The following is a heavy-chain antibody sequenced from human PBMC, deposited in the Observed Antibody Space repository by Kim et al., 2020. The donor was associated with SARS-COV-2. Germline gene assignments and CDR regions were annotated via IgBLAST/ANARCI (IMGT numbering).Heavy chain of an antibody. Sequence: SETLSLTCTVSGGSISSSSYYWGWIRQPPGKGLEWIGSIYYSESTYYNPSLKSRVTISVDTSKNQFSLKLSSVTAADTAVYSCARHATMLVVVITPYFAYWGQGTLVTVSS. D-gene: IGHD3-22*01. CDR2: IYYSEST. CDR3: ARHATMLVVVITPYFAY. V-gene: IGHV4-39*01. CDR1: GGSISSSSYY. J-gene: IGHJ4*02.